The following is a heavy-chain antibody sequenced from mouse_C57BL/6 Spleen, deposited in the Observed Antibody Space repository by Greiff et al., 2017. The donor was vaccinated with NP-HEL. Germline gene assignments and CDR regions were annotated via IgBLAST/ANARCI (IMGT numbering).Heavy chain of an antibody. Sequence: VQLQQSGPVLVKPGASVKMSCKASGYTFTDYYMNWVKQSHGKSLEWIGVINPYNGGTSYNQKFKGKATLTVDKSSSTAYMELNSLTSEDSAVYYCARGGSNYDEAMDYWGQGTSVTVSS. J-gene: IGHJ4*01. CDR3: ARGGSNYDEAMDY. V-gene: IGHV1-19*01. D-gene: IGHD2-5*01. CDR2: INPYNGGT. CDR1: GYTFTDYY.